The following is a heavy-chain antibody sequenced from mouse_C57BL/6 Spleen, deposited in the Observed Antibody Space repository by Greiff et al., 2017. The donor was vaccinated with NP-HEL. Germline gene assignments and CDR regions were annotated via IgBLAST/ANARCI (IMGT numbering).Heavy chain of an antibody. J-gene: IGHJ4*01. V-gene: IGHV1-55*01. D-gene: IGHD1-1*01. CDR3: ARSVLLRRLYSAMDY. CDR1: GYTFTSYW. CDR2: IYPGSGST. Sequence: QVQLQQPGAELVKPGASVKMSCKASGYTFTSYWITWVKQRPGQGLEWIGDIYPGSGSTNYNEKFKGKATLTVDTSTSTAYMQLISRTSQDSTVSYCARSVLLRRLYSAMDYWGPGTSVTVSS.